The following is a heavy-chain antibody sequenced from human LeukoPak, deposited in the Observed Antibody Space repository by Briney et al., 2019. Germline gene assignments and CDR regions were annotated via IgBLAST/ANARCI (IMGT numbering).Heavy chain of an antibody. V-gene: IGHV4-34*01. Sequence: SETLPLTCAVSGGSFSGYYWSWIRQPPGKGLEWIGEINHSGSTNYNPSLKSRVTISVDTSKNQFSLKLSSVTAADTAVYYCARGRKPQLLRPPRGFDYWGQGTLVTVSS. J-gene: IGHJ4*02. CDR2: INHSGST. CDR3: ARGRKPQLLRPPRGFDY. CDR1: GGSFSGYY. D-gene: IGHD2-2*01.